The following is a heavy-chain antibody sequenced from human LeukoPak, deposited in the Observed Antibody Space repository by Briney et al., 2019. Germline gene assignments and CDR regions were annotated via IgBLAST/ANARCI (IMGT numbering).Heavy chain of an antibody. V-gene: IGHV1-18*01. CDR2: ISAYNGNT. D-gene: IGHD3-22*01. J-gene: IGHJ4*02. CDR1: GYTFTSYG. CDR3: ARNLGSYESSGSFDY. Sequence: ASVKVSCKASGYTFTSYGISWVRQAPGQGLEWMGWISAYNGNTNYAQKLQGRVTMTTDTSTSTAYMELRSLRSDDTALYHCARNLGSYESSGSFDYWGQGTLVTVSS.